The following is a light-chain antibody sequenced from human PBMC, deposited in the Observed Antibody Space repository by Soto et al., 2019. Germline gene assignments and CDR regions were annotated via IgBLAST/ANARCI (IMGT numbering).Light chain of an antibody. CDR1: QSVPSNY. V-gene: IGKV3-20*01. CDR3: HQYGSSPRT. J-gene: IGKJ4*01. Sequence: EIVLTQSPGTLSLSPGERATLSCRASQSVPSNYLAWYRQKPGQAPRLLIYGASNRATGIPDRFSASGSGTDFTLTISRLEPEDFAVFYCHQYGSSPRTFGGGTKVETK. CDR2: GAS.